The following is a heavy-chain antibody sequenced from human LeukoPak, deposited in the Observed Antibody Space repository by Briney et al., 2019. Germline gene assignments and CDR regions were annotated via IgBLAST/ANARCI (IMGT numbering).Heavy chain of an antibody. CDR1: GYTFTSYD. J-gene: IGHJ5*02. Sequence: ASVKVSCKASGYTFTSYDINWVRQATGQGLEWMGWMNPNSGNTGYAQKFQGRVTMTRNTSISTAYMELSSLTSEDTAVYYCAVTYYYDSSGYPNWFDPWGQGTLVTVSS. V-gene: IGHV1-8*01. D-gene: IGHD3-22*01. CDR2: MNPNSGNT. CDR3: AVTYYYDSSGYPNWFDP.